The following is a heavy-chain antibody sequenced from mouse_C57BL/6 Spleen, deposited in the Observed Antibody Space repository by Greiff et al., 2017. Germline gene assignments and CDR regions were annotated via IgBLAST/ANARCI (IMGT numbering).Heavy chain of an antibody. CDR2: INPNNGGT. Sequence: EVKLQQSGPELVKPGASVKISCKASGYTFTDYYMNWVKQSHGKSLEWIGDINPNNGGTSYNQKFKGKATLTVDKSSSTAYMELRSLTSEDSAVYYCALDSSGSSWFAYWGQGTLVTVSA. D-gene: IGHD3-2*02. V-gene: IGHV1-26*01. CDR3: ALDSSGSSWFAY. J-gene: IGHJ3*01. CDR1: GYTFTDYY.